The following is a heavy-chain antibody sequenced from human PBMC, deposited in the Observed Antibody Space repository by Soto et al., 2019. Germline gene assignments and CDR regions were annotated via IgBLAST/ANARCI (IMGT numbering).Heavy chain of an antibody. D-gene: IGHD3-16*01. V-gene: IGHV6-1*01. J-gene: IGHJ2*01. CDR1: GDSVSRNTAT. CDR3: ARGSLRGGNWYFDL. Sequence: QVQLQQSGPGLVKPSQTLSLPCAISGDSVSRNTATWNWIRQSPSRGLEWLGRTYYRSKWYNDYAVSGKSRITINADTSKNQFSLQVNSVTPEDTAVYYCARGSLRGGNWYFDLWGRGTLVTVSS. CDR2: TYYRSKWYN.